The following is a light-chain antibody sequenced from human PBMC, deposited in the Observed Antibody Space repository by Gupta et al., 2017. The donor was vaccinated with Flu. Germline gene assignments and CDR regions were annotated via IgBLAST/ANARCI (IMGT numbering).Light chain of an antibody. CDR1: DIGNKG. Sequence: TCEGSDIGNKGVHWYQQRPDQAPVLVIYRDYRRPSGIPERISGSTSGNTATLVVSSAQAGDEAEYFCQVWDSSTAIFGGGTKLTVL. CDR2: RDY. J-gene: IGLJ2*01. CDR3: QVWDSSTAI. V-gene: IGLV3-9*02.